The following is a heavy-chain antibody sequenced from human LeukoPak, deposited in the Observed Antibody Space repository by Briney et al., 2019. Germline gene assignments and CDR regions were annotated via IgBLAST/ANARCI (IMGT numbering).Heavy chain of an antibody. Sequence: PGGPLRLSCSASGFTFSSYAMHWVRQAPGKGLEYVSAISSNGGSTYYADSVKGRFTISRDNSKNTLYLQMSSLRAEDTAVYYCADILTGYYRYWGQGTLVTVSS. CDR1: GFTFSSYA. CDR2: ISSNGGST. V-gene: IGHV3-64D*06. CDR3: ADILTGYYRY. J-gene: IGHJ4*02. D-gene: IGHD3-9*01.